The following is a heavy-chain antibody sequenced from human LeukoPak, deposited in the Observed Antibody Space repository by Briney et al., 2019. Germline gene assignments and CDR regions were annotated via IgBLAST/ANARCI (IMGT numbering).Heavy chain of an antibody. CDR2: IWYDGSNK. V-gene: IGHV3-33*01. CDR1: GFTFSIYA. D-gene: IGHD2-15*01. J-gene: IGHJ3*02. Sequence: SGGSLRLSCAASGFTFSIYAMYWVRQAPGKGLELVSIIWYDGSNKFYADSVKGRFTISRDNSKNTLYLQMNSLRAEDTAVYYCARGAYCSGSCPGAFDIWGQGTMVTVSS. CDR3: ARGAYCSGSCPGAFDI.